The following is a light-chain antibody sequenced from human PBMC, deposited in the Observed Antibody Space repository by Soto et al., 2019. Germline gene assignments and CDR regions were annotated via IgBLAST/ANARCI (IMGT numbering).Light chain of an antibody. J-gene: IGKJ2*03. CDR1: QSVSSSY. CDR2: GAS. Sequence: EIVLTQSPGTLSLSPGERATLSCRASQSVSSSYLAWYQQKPGQAPRLLIYGASSRATGIPDRFSGSGSGTDFTLTISSLQSEDFAVYYCQQYYYWLANSFGQGTKVDIK. V-gene: IGKV3-20*01. CDR3: QQYYYWLANS.